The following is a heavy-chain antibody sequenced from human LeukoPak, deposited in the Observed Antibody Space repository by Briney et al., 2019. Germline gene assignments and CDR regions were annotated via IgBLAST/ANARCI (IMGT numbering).Heavy chain of an antibody. CDR2: INHSGST. Sequence: SETLSLTCAVYGGSFSGYYWSWIRQPPGKGLEWIGEINHSGSTNYNPSLKSRVTISVDTSKNQFSLKLSSVTAADTAVYYCVREGAGGFDYWGQGTLVTVSS. CDR1: GGSFSGYY. V-gene: IGHV4-34*01. CDR3: VREGAGGFDY. D-gene: IGHD1-26*01. J-gene: IGHJ4*02.